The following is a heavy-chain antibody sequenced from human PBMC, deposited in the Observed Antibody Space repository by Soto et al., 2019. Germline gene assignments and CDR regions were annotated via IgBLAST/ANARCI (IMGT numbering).Heavy chain of an antibody. CDR3: AREGLRYCSSTSGNRSYYYYGMDG. V-gene: IGHV1-46*01. D-gene: IGHD2-2*02. J-gene: IGHJ6*02. CDR1: GYTFTSYY. Sequence: XTVKVSCKASGYTFTSYYMHWVRQAPGQGLEWMGIINPSGGSTSYAQKFQGRVTMTRDTSTSTVYMELSSLRSEDTAVYYCAREGLRYCSSTSGNRSYYYYGMDGWGQGTRVTVSS. CDR2: INPSGGST.